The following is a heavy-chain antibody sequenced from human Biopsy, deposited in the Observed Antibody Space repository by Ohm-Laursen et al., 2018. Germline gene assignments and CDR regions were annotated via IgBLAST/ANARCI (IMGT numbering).Heavy chain of an antibody. Sequence: GTLSLTCTVSGDSISSYYWSWIRQPPGKGLQWIGYVYYTGSTDYNPSLQSRVTISVDTSKNHFPLRLRSVTPADTAIYYCARDRGYYSDRTVPGYFDLWGRGTLVTVSS. CDR2: VYYTGST. D-gene: IGHD3-22*01. CDR1: GDSISSYY. V-gene: IGHV4-59*01. J-gene: IGHJ2*01. CDR3: ARDRGYYSDRTVPGYFDL.